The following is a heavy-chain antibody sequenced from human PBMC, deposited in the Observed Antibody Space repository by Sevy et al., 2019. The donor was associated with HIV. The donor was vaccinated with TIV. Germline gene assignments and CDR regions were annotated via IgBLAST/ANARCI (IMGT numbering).Heavy chain of an antibody. V-gene: IGHV3-30-3*01. D-gene: IGHD1-26*01. CDR2: ISYDGINK. CDR1: GFIFSNYA. CDR3: ARDSNSGYYYYYAMDV. Sequence: GGSLRLSCAASGFIFSNYAMHWVRQAPGKGLEWVAVISYDGINKYYAASMKGRFTISRDNSKNTLYVQMNSLRAEDTAVYYCARDSNSGYYYYYAMDVWGQGTTVTVSS. J-gene: IGHJ6*02.